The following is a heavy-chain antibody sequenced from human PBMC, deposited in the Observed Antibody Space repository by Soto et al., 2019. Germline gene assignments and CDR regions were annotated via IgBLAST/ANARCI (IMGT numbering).Heavy chain of an antibody. J-gene: IGHJ5*02. CDR1: GGSISSYY. D-gene: IGHD2-15*01. CDR2: IYYSGST. CDR3: ARHTVVVAAKVDNWFHP. V-gene: IGHV4-59*08. Sequence: SETLSLTCTVSGGSISSYYWNWILQPPGKGLEWIGYIYYSGSTNYNPSLKSRVTISVDTSKNQFSLKLSSVTAADTAVYYCARHTVVVAAKVDNWFHPWGQGTLVTAPQ.